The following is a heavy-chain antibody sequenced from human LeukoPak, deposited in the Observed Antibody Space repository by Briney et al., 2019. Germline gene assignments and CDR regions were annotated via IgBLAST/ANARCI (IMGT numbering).Heavy chain of an antibody. CDR2: ISYEGSNK. CDR1: GFTFISYA. D-gene: IGHD3-9*01. V-gene: IGHV3-30*04. CDR3: ARDLGAGYYNGPGAY. Sequence: RGSLILSCASSGFTFISYAMHGVRQSPGKGLKGVAVISYEGSNKYYADSGKGLFTIARDNYQNTLYMQMNSLRGEDTAVYYCARDLGAGYYNGPGAYWGQGTLVTVSS. J-gene: IGHJ4*02.